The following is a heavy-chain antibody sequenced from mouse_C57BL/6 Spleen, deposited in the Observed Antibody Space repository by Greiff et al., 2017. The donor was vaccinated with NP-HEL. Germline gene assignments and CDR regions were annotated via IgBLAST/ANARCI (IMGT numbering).Heavy chain of an antibody. J-gene: IGHJ1*03. V-gene: IGHV1-26*01. CDR1: GYTFTDYY. CDR3: ARTTTVVAPYWYFDV. CDR2: INPNNGGT. Sequence: EVQLQQSGPELVKPGASVKISCKASGYTFTDYYMNWVKQSHGKSLEWIGDINPNNGGTSYNQKFKGKATLTVDKSSSTAYMELRSLTSEDSAVYYCARTTTVVAPYWYFDVWGTGTTVTVSS. D-gene: IGHD1-1*01.